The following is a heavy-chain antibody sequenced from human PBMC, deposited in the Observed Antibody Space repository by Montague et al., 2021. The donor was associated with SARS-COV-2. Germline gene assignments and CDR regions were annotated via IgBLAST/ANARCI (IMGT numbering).Heavy chain of an antibody. V-gene: IGHV4-34*01. CDR1: GESFSGYY. CDR3: ACGETTTRGGSYYYDMDV. CDR2: TNHNGRT. D-gene: IGHD1-1*01. Sequence: SETLSLTCAVYGESFSGYYWTWIRQPPRKGLEWIGETNHNGRTNYNPSLKSRVTISVDTSKNQFSLKLSSVTAADTAVYYCACGETTTRGGSYYYDMDVWGQGTMVTVSS. J-gene: IGHJ6*02.